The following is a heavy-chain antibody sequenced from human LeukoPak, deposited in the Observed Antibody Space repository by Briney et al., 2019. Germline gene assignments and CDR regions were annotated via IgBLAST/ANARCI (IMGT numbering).Heavy chain of an antibody. J-gene: IGHJ3*02. CDR1: GGTFSSYA. V-gene: IGHV1-69*01. D-gene: IGHD5-12*01. Sequence: ASVKVSCKASGGTFSSYAISWVRQAPGQGLEWMGGIIPIFGTANYAQKFQGRVTITADESTSTAYMELSGLRSEGTAVYYCARDSKRGYSGYDSAFDIWGQGTMVTVSS. CDR2: IIPIFGTA. CDR3: ARDSKRGYSGYDSAFDI.